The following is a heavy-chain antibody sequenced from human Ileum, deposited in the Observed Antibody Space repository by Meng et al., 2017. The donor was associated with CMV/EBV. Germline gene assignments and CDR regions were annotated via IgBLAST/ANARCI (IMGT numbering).Heavy chain of an antibody. J-gene: IGHJ6*02. CDR3: AKGTSSSSWLADYYYGMDV. V-gene: IGHV3-7*01. Sequence: GGSLRLSCAASGFTFSDYWMNWVRQAPGKGLEWVANIKADGGETNYVDSVKGRFTISRDNSKNTLYLQMNSLRAEDTAVYYCAKGTSSSSWLADYYYGMDVWGQGTTVTVSS. CDR2: IKADGGET. D-gene: IGHD6-6*01. CDR1: GFTFSDYW.